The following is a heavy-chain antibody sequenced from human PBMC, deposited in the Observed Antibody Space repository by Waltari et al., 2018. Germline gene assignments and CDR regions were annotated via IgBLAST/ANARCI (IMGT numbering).Heavy chain of an antibody. V-gene: IGHV4-59*11. D-gene: IGHD1-26*01. CDR3: AGGIVGALDDAFDI. CDR2: IYYSGST. Sequence: QVQLQESGPGLVKPSETLSLTCTFSGASISRHYRRWLTQPPGKGLEWIGYIYYSGSTNYNPSLKSRVTISVDSSKNQFSLKLSSVTAADTAVYYCAGGIVGALDDAFDIWGQGTMVTVSS. CDR1: GASISRHY. J-gene: IGHJ3*02.